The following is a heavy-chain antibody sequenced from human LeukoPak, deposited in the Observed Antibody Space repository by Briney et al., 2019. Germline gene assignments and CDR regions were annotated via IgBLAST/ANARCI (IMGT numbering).Heavy chain of an antibody. CDR2: MNPNSGNT. CDR1: GYTFTSYD. Sequence: ASVKVSCKASGYTFTSYDINWVRQATGQGLEWMGWMNPNSGNTGYAQKFQGRVTMTRNTSISTAYMELSSLRSEDTAVYYCARDSVVYCSSTSCLYYSDYWGQGTLVTVSS. CDR3: ARDSVVYCSSTSCLYYSDY. V-gene: IGHV1-8*01. D-gene: IGHD2-2*01. J-gene: IGHJ4*02.